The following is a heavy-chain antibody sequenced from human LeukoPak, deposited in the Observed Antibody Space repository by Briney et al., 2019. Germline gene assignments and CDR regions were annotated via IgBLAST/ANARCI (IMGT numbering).Heavy chain of an antibody. CDR1: DGSFSGYY. V-gene: IGHV4-34*01. Sequence: SETLSLTCAVYDGSFSGYYCSWIRQPPGKGLEWIGEINHSGSANYNPSLKSRVTISVDTSKNQFSLKLSSVTAADTAVYYCARYGSGQDAFDIWGQGTMVTVSS. D-gene: IGHD3-10*01. CDR3: ARYGSGQDAFDI. J-gene: IGHJ3*02. CDR2: INHSGSA.